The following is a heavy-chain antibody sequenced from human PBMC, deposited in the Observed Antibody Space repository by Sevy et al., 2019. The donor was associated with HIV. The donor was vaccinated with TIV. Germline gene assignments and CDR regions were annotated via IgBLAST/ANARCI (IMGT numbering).Heavy chain of an antibody. CDR1: GFTFSNYW. CDR2: IKRDGSEK. D-gene: IGHD2-2*01. Sequence: GGSLRLSCAGSGFTFSNYWMSWFRQAPGKGLEWVANIKRDGSEKYYVASVKGRFTISRDNAKTPLYLQMNSLRVEDTAVYYCARDCSSASCLWGMDVWGQGTMVTVSS. CDR3: ARDCSSASCLWGMDV. V-gene: IGHV3-7*03. J-gene: IGHJ6*02.